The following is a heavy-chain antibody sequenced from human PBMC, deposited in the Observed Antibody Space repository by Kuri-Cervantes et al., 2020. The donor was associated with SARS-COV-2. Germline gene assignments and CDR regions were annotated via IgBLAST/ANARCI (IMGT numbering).Heavy chain of an antibody. CDR3: ARVALDCSSTSCYDWGRYYYGMDV. V-gene: IGHV4-59*01. CDR1: GGSISSYY. J-gene: IGHJ6*02. Sequence: GSLRLSCTVSGGSISSYYWSWIRQPPGKGLEWIGYIYYSGSTNYNPSLKSRVTISVDTSKNQFSLKLSSVTAADTAVYYCARVALDCSSTSCYDWGRYYYGMDVWGQGTTVTVSS. D-gene: IGHD2-2*01. CDR2: IYYSGST.